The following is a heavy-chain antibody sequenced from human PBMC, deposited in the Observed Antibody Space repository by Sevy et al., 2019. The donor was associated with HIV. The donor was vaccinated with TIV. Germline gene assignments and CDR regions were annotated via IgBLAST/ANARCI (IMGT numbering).Heavy chain of an antibody. CDR1: GGTFSSFA. V-gene: IGHV1-69*06. CDR3: ARAEGAAVAGGYYYYYMDV. J-gene: IGHJ6*03. Sequence: SSVKVSCKASGGTFSSFAISWVRQAPGQGLEWMGGIIPIFGTANYAQKFQGRVTITADKSTSTAYMELSSLRSEDTAVYYCARAEGAAVAGGYYYYYMDVWGKGTTVTVSS. D-gene: IGHD6-19*01. CDR2: IIPIFGTA.